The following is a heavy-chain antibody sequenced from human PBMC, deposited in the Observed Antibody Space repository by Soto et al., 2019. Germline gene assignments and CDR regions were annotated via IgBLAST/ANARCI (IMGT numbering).Heavy chain of an antibody. D-gene: IGHD3-22*01. CDR2: IYTSGST. V-gene: IGHV4-4*07. Sequence: QVQLQESGPGLVKPSETLSLTCTVSGGSISSYYWSWIRQPAGKGLEWIGRIYTSGSTNYNPSLKSRVTMSVDTSKNQCSLKLSSVTAADTAVYYCARDSRYYYDSSGYYYFDYWGQGTLVTVSS. CDR3: ARDSRYYYDSSGYYYFDY. CDR1: GGSISSYY. J-gene: IGHJ4*02.